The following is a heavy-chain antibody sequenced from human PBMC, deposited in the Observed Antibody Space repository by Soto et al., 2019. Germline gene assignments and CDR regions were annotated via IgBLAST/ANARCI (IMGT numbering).Heavy chain of an antibody. Sequence: GGSLRLSCAASGFTFSSYGMRWVRQAPGKGLVWVARINYDGSTTYYADSVKGRFTISRDNAKNTLYLQMHSLRVEDTALYFCVRDRGYPDSFDVWGRGTMVTVSS. V-gene: IGHV3-74*01. D-gene: IGHD1-1*01. CDR3: VRDRGYPDSFDV. CDR1: GFTFSSYG. J-gene: IGHJ3*01. CDR2: INYDGSTT.